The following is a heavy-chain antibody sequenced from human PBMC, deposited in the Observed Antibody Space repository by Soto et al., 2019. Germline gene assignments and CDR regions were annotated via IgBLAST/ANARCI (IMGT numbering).Heavy chain of an antibody. V-gene: IGHV3-23*01. D-gene: IGHD3-10*01. CDR1: GVIFRDYA. CDR2: ISGSDGTT. Sequence: GGSLRLSCAASGVIFRDYAMYWVRQAPGKGLEWVSVISGSDGTTFYADSVRGRVTSSRDNSRNMVYLQMISLRAEDTAVYYCAKVIGGSESYWGGSHYYYALDVWGQGTTVTVSS. CDR3: AKVIGGSESYWGGSHYYYALDV. J-gene: IGHJ6*02.